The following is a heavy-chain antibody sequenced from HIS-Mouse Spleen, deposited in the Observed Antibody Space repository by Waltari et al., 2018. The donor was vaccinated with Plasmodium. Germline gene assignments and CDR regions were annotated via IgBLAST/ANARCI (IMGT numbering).Heavy chain of an antibody. CDR3: ARGPAAAGNWRHYGMDV. D-gene: IGHD6-13*01. Sequence: QVQLQESGPGLVKPSETLSLTCTVSGGSISSYYWSWIRQPAGKGLEWIGRIYTRGSTNYNPSRKSRCTMSGDTSKNQFSLKLSSVTAADTAVYYCARGPAAAGNWRHYGMDVWGQGTTVTVSS. CDR1: GGSISSYY. V-gene: IGHV4-4*07. J-gene: IGHJ6*02. CDR2: IYTRGST.